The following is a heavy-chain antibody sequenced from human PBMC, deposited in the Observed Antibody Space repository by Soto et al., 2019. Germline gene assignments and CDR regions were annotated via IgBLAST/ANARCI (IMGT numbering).Heavy chain of an antibody. V-gene: IGHV1-46*01. CDR1: GYNFTSHY. CDR2: IYPRGGTT. Sequence: ASVKVSCKASGYNFTSHYMHWVRQAPGQGLESMGIIYPRGGTTIYAQKFQGRVTMTRDASTHTFYMELSSLRSEDTAMYYCARVGYSSTGTTFHYHGLDVWGQGTTVTVSS. J-gene: IGHJ6*02. D-gene: IGHD3-22*01. CDR3: ARVGYSSTGTTFHYHGLDV.